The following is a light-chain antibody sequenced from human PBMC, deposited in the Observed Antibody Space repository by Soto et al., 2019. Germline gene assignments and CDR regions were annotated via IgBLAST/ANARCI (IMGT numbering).Light chain of an antibody. CDR2: TAS. CDR1: QSISSW. V-gene: IGKV1-5*03. J-gene: IGKJ4*01. CDR3: QQYDSSPLT. Sequence: DIQMTQSPSTLSASLGDRVTITCRASQSISSWLAWFQQKPGKAPKVLIYTASSLERGVPSRFSGSGSGTEFTLTISSLQPDDFATYYCQQYDSSPLTFDGGTKVEIK.